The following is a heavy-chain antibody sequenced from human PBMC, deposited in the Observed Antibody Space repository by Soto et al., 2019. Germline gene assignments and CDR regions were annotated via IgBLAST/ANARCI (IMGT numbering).Heavy chain of an antibody. CDR1: GGSISSSSYY. J-gene: IGHJ6*02. CDR3: ARQSAYSSSSSDYYYGMDV. V-gene: IGHV4-39*01. CDR2: IYYSGST. Sequence: KPSETLSLTCTVSGGSISSSSYYWGWIRQPPGKGLEWIGSIYYSGSTYYNPSLKSRVTISVDTSKNQFSLKLSSVTAADTAVYYCARQSAYSSSSSDYYYGMDVWGQGTTVTVSS. D-gene: IGHD6-6*01.